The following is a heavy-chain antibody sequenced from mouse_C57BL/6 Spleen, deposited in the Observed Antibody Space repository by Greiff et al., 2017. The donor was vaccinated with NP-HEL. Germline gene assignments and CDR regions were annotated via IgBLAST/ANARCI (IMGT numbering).Heavy chain of an antibody. CDR3: TPPYYSNLAWFAY. V-gene: IGHV14-4*01. CDR1: GFNIKDDY. CDR2: IDPENGDT. J-gene: IGHJ3*01. Sequence: EVKLQESGAELVRPGASVKLSCTASGFNIKDDYMHWVKQRPEQGLEWIGWIDPENGDTEYASKFQGKATITADTSSNTAYLQLSSLTSEDTAVYYCTPPYYSNLAWFAYWGQGTLVTVSA. D-gene: IGHD2-5*01.